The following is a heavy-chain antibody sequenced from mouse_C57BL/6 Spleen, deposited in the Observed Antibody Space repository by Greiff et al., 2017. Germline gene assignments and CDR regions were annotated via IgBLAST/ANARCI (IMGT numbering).Heavy chain of an antibody. V-gene: IGHV1-82*01. Sequence: QVQLQQSGPELVKPGASVKISCKASGYAFSSSWMNWVKQRPGTGLEWIGRIYPGDGDTNYNGKFKGKATLTVDKSSSTAYMLLSSLSSEDSAVYFCARTGGSSLYAMDYWGQGTSVTVSS. CDR2: IYPGDGDT. CDR1: GYAFSSSW. D-gene: IGHD1-1*01. CDR3: ARTGGSSLYAMDY. J-gene: IGHJ4*01.